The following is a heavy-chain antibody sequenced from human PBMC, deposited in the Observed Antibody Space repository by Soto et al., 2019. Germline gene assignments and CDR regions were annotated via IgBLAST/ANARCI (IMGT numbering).Heavy chain of an antibody. CDR3: ARPRSDSGDWHYYYGLDV. V-gene: IGHV3-30-3*01. J-gene: IGHJ6*02. Sequence: QVHLVESGGGVVQPGRSLRLSCAASGFTFSSYAMHWVRQAPGKGLEWVALISYDEINKHYVDSMKGRFTISRDNSKNTLYLQMNSLRAEDTAVYYCARPRSDSGDWHYYYGLDVWGQGTTVTVSS. D-gene: IGHD2-21*01. CDR2: ISYDEINK. CDR1: GFTFSSYA.